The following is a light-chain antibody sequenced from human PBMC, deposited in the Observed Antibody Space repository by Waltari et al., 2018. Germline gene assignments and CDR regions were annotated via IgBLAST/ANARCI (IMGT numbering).Light chain of an antibody. J-gene: IGKJ2*01. CDR3: QQLNSYPYT. CDR2: AAS. V-gene: IGKV1-9*01. CDR1: QGISSY. Sequence: DIQLTQSPSFLSASVGDRVTITCRASQGISSYLAWYQQKPGKAPKLLIYAASTLQSGVPSRFSGGGSVTKFTLTISSLQPEDFAIFYCQQLNSYPYTFGQGTKLEIK.